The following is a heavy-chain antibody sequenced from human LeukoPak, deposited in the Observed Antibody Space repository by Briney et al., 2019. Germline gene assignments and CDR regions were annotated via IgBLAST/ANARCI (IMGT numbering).Heavy chain of an antibody. J-gene: IGHJ4*02. V-gene: IGHV3-23*01. CDR1: GFTFSSYA. D-gene: IGHD6-19*01. Sequence: GGSLRLSCAASGFTFSSYAMSWVRQAPGQGLEWVSLISTSGGRTYYADSVKGRFTISRDNSKNTLYLQMNSLRAEDTAVYYCARVSSGWPFDFWGQGTLVTVSS. CDR2: ISTSGGRT. CDR3: ARVSSGWPFDF.